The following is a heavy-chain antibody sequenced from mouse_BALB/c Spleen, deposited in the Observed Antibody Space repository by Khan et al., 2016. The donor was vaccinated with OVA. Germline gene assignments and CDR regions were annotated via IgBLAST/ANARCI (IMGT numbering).Heavy chain of an antibody. J-gene: IGHJ2*01. V-gene: IGHV3-2*02. CDR1: GYSITSDYA. CDR2: ISYSGNT. CDR3: GRVYGGDFDY. D-gene: IGHD1-1*02. Sequence: EVQLVESGPGLVKPSQSLSLTCTVTGYSITSDYAWNWIRQFPGNKLEWMGYISYSGNTNYNPSLKSRISITRATSKNQFFLQLNSVTTEDTATSCYGRVYGGDFDYWGQGTTLTVSS.